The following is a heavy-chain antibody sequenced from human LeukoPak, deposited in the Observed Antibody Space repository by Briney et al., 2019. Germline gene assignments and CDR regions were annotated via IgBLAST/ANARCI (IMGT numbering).Heavy chain of an antibody. V-gene: IGHV4-34*01. J-gene: IGHJ6*03. Sequence: PSETLSLTCAVYGGSFSGYYWSWIRQPPGKGLGWIGEINHSGSTNYNPSLKSRVTISVDTSKNQFSLKLSSVTAADTAVYYCARYVGSAGHYPYYYYYYMDVWGKGTTVTVSS. CDR2: INHSGST. CDR3: ARYVGSAGHYPYYYYYYMDV. CDR1: GGSFSGYY. D-gene: IGHD6-19*01.